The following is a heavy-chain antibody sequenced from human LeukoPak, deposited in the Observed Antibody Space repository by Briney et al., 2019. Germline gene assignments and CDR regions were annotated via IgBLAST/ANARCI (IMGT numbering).Heavy chain of an antibody. J-gene: IGHJ4*02. Sequence: ASVKVSCKASGYTFTGYYMHWVRQAPGQGLEWMGWIHPNSGGTNYPQKFQGRITMTRDTSISTVYMELSRLRSDDTAVYYCARDGSGSGNSDLDNWGQGTLVTVSS. D-gene: IGHD3-10*01. CDR3: ARDGSGSGNSDLDN. CDR2: IHPNSGGT. CDR1: GYTFTGYY. V-gene: IGHV1-2*02.